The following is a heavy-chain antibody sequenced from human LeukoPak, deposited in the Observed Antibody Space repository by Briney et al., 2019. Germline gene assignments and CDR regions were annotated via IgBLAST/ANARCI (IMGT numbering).Heavy chain of an antibody. J-gene: IGHJ5*02. Sequence: GGSLRLSCAASGFTFSSYGMHWVRQAPGKGLEWVAFIRYDGSNKYYADSVKGRFTISGDNSKNTLYLQMNSLRAEDTAVYYCASSRLQSYCSGGSCYSDWFDPWGQGTLVTVSS. D-gene: IGHD2-15*01. CDR1: GFTFSSYG. CDR3: ASSRLQSYCSGGSCYSDWFDP. CDR2: IRYDGSNK. V-gene: IGHV3-30*02.